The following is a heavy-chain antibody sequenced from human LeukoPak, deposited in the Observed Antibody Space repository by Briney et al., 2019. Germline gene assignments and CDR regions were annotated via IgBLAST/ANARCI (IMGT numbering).Heavy chain of an antibody. J-gene: IGHJ6*02. CDR2: ISYDGSNK. V-gene: IGHV3-30*18. D-gene: IGHD1-26*01. Sequence: GRSLRLSCAASGFTFSSYGMHWVRQAPGKGLEWVAVISYDGSNKYYADSVKGRFTISRDNSKNTLYLQMNSLRAEDTAVYYCAKDLELYGMDVWGQGTTVTVSS. CDR1: GFTFSSYG. CDR3: AKDLELYGMDV.